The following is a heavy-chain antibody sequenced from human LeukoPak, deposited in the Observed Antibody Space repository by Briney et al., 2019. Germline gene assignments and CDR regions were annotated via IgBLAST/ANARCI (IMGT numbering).Heavy chain of an antibody. D-gene: IGHD4-17*01. CDR3: ARVFRTTAIGAFDI. J-gene: IGHJ3*02. V-gene: IGHV4-39*07. Sequence: PSETLSLTCTVSSGSISTSNYYWGWIRQPPGKGLEWIGSIYYSGSTYYNPSLKSRVTISVDTSKNHFSLKLSSVTAADTAVYYCARVFRTTAIGAFDIWGQGTMVTVSS. CDR1: SGSISTSNYY. CDR2: IYYSGST.